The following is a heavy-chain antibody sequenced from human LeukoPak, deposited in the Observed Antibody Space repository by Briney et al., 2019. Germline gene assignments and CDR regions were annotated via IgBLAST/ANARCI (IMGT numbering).Heavy chain of an antibody. CDR3: ARYQNSYSSSSPTRPDDAFDI. CDR1: GFTFSDYY. J-gene: IGHJ3*02. Sequence: SGGSLRLSCAASGFTFSDYYMSWIRQAPGKGLEWVSYISSSGSTIYYADSVKGRFTISRDNAKNSLYLQMNSLRAEDTAVYYCARYQNSYSSSSPTRPDDAFDIWGQGTMVTVSS. D-gene: IGHD6-6*01. V-gene: IGHV3-11*01. CDR2: ISSSGSTI.